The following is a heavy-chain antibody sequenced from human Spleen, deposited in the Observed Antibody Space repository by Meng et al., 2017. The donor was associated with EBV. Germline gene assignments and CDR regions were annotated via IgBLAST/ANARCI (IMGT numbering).Heavy chain of an antibody. V-gene: IGHV1-69*06. D-gene: IGHD2-8*02. J-gene: IGHJ5*02. CDR3: ARDGPGHCTGGVCYNWFDP. CDR2: IIPIFDTG. Sequence: QMPLVRSGTVLEMPGSALKVVSTSSAVSFSIYAISSVRKSPDQGLEWMGVIIPIFDTGHDAQKFQGRVTITADKSTSTAYMELRSLRSEDTAVYYCARDGPGHCTGGVCYNWFDPWGQGTLVTVSS. CDR1: AVSFSIYA.